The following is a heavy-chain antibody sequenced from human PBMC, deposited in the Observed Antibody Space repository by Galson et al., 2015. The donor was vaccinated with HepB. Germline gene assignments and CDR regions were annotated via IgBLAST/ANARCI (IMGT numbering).Heavy chain of an antibody. Sequence: SLRLSCAASGFTFSSYAMHWVRQAPGKGLEWVAVISYDGSNKYYADSVKGRFTISRDNSKNTLYLQMNSLRAEDTAVYYCVRPKGGYCSGGSCFQFDYWGQGALANVSS. CDR3: VRPKGGYCSGGSCFQFDY. J-gene: IGHJ4*02. CDR1: GFTFSSYA. CDR2: ISYDGSNK. V-gene: IGHV3-30-3*01. D-gene: IGHD2-15*01.